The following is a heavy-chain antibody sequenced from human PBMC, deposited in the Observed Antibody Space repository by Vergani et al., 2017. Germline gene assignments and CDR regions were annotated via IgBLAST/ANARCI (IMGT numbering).Heavy chain of an antibody. V-gene: IGHV3-23*04. CDR3: ARAPITMVRGVIPYYFDY. CDR2: ISGSGGST. CDR1: GFTFSSYA. Sequence: EVQLVESGGGLVQPGGSLRLSCAASGFTFSSYAMSWVRQAPGKGLEWVSAISGSGGSTYYADSVKGRFTISRDNSKNTLYLQMNSLRAEDTAVYYCARAPITMVRGVIPYYFDYWGQGTLVTVSS. J-gene: IGHJ4*02. D-gene: IGHD3-10*01.